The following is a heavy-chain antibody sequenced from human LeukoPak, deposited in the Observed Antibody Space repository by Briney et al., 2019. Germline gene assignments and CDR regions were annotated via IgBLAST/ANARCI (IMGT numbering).Heavy chain of an antibody. CDR1: GFTFSSYW. D-gene: IGHD3-10*01. CDR2: IKQDGSGK. V-gene: IGHV3-7*01. Sequence: GGSLRLSCAASGFTFSSYWMSWVRQAPGKGLEWVANIKQDGSGKYYVDSVKGRFTISRDNAKNSLYLQMNSLRAEDTAVYYCARESDYYGSGVFDYWGQGTLVTVSS. J-gene: IGHJ4*02. CDR3: ARESDYYGSGVFDY.